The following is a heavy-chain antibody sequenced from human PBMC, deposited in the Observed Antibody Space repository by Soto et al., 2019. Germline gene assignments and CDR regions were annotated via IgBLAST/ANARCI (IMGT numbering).Heavy chain of an antibody. V-gene: IGHV4-31*03. J-gene: IGHJ4*02. CDR1: GGSISSGDYY. CDR3: ARVKAVVTPTLDY. CDR2: IHYSGHS. D-gene: IGHD2-21*02. Sequence: SETLSLTCTVSGGSISSGDYYWSWIRQHPGKGLEWIGHIHYSGHSYYNPSLKSRVTISVDTSKNHFSLKLNSVTAADTAVYSCARVKAVVTPTLDYWGQGALVT.